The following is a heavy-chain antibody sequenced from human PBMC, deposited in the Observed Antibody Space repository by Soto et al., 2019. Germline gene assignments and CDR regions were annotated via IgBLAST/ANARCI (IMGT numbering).Heavy chain of an antibody. CDR3: ARPQPYYDLGDYFDY. V-gene: IGHV1-3*01. Sequence: QVQLVQSGAEVKKPGASVKVSCKASGYTFTSYAMHWVRQAPGQRLEWMGWINAGNGNTKYSQKFQGRVTITRDTSASTAYMELSSLRSEDTAVYYCARPQPYYDLGDYFDYWGQGTLVTVSS. J-gene: IGHJ4*02. CDR2: INAGNGNT. CDR1: GYTFTSYA. D-gene: IGHD3-3*01.